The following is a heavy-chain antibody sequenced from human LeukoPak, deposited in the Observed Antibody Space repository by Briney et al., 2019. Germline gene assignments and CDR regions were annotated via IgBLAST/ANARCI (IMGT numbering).Heavy chain of an antibody. CDR2: TYTSGST. CDR1: GGSISSYY. CDR3: ARSPHYYDSSGYFDY. V-gene: IGHV4-4*09. J-gene: IGHJ4*02. Sequence: SETLSLTCTVSGGSISSYYWSWIRQPPGKGLEWIGYTYTSGSTNYNPSLKSRVTISVDTSKNQFSLKLSSVTAADTAVYYCARSPHYYDSSGYFDYWGQGTLVTVSS. D-gene: IGHD3-22*01.